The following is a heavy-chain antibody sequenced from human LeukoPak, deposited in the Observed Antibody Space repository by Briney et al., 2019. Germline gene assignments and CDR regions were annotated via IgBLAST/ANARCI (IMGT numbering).Heavy chain of an antibody. CDR1: GFTFTSSA. J-gene: IGHJ4*02. D-gene: IGHD4-17*01. CDR3: AAANEAADGYSFDY. Sequence: GTSVKVSCKASGFTFTSSAMKWVRQARGQRLEWIGWIVVGSGNTNYAQKFQERVTITRDMSTSTAYMELSSVRSEDTAVYYCAAANEAADGYSFDYWGQGTLVTVSS. V-gene: IGHV1-58*02. CDR2: IVVGSGNT.